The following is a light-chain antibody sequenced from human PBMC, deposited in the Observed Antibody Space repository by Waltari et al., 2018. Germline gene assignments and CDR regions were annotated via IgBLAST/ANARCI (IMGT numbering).Light chain of an antibody. CDR2: RNN. CDR1: RSNIGNNY. J-gene: IGLJ3*02. Sequence: QSVVTQPPSASGTPGQRVTISCSGRRSNIGNNYVYWYQQLPGTAPNLLIHRNNQRPLVVPDRFCGSKAGNSASLAISDLRSEDDADYYCAVWDDALSGAVFGGGTKLTVL. CDR3: AVWDDALSGAV. V-gene: IGLV1-47*01.